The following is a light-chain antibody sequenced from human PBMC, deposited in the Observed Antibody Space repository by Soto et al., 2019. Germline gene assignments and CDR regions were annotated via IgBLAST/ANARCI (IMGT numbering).Light chain of an antibody. CDR1: SSDIGSYDR. CDR3: CSYAGSNIFAV. V-gene: IGLV2-23*02. CDR2: EDS. Sequence: QSALTQPASVSGSPGQSITISCTGTSSDIGSYDRVSWYQRHPGKAPKLMIFEDSRRPSGISNRFSGSKSGNTASLTISGLQDEDEADYYCCSYAGSNIFAVFGGGTKLTVL. J-gene: IGLJ2*01.